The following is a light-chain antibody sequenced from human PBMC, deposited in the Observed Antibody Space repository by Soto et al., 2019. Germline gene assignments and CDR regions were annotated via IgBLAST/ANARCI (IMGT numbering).Light chain of an antibody. J-gene: IGKJ4*01. CDR1: QSISSW. CDR3: QQYSSAWHN. Sequence: DIQMTQSPSTLSASVGDRVTITCRANQSISSWLAWYQQKPGKAPKLLISEGSSLQSGVPSRFSGSGSGAEFTLTISSLQPDDLATYYCQQYSSAWHNFGGGTKVHIK. V-gene: IGKV1-5*01. CDR2: EGS.